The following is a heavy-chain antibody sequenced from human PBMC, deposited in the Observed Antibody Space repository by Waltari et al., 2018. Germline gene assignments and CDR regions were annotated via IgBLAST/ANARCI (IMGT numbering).Heavy chain of an antibody. CDR2: IYYSGST. D-gene: IGHD1-26*01. CDR1: GGSISSSSYY. V-gene: IGHV4-39*07. Sequence: QLQLQESGPGLVKPSETLSLTCTVSGGSISSSSYYWGWIRQPPGKGLEWIGSIYYSGSTYYNPSLKSRVTISVDTSKNQFSLKLSSVTAADTAGYYCARSGALVGATGYWGQGTLVTVSS. CDR3: ARSGALVGATGY. J-gene: IGHJ4*02.